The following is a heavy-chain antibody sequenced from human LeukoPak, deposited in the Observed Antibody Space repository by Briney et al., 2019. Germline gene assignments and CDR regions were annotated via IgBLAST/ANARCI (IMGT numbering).Heavy chain of an antibody. J-gene: IGHJ4*02. CDR3: ARRGYSYGRFDY. CDR1: GFTFSSYG. V-gene: IGHV3-30*02. Sequence: PGGSLRLSCAASGFTFSSYGMHWVRQAPGKGLEWVAFIRYDGSNKYYADSVKGRFTISRDNSKNTLYLQMNSLRAEDTAVYYCARRGYSYGRFDYWGQGTLVTVSS. D-gene: IGHD5-18*01. CDR2: IRYDGSNK.